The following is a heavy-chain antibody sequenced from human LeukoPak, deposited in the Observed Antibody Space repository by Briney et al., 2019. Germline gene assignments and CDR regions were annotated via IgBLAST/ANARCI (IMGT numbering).Heavy chain of an antibody. CDR3: ARVYGGSGRG. D-gene: IGHD6-19*01. CDR2: IKQDGSEK. V-gene: IGHV3-7*01. CDR1: GSTFSSYW. J-gene: IGHJ4*02. Sequence: GGSLRLSCAASGSTFSSYWMSWVRRAPGKGLEWVANIKQDGSEKYYVDSVKGRFTISRDNAKNSLYLQMNSLRAEDTAVYYCARVYGGSGRGWGQGTLVTVSS.